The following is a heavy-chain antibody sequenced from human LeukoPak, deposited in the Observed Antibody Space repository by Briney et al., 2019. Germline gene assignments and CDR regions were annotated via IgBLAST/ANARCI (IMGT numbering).Heavy chain of an antibody. CDR2: IHYSGST. J-gene: IGHJ4*02. V-gene: IGHV4-59*12. D-gene: IGHD3-22*01. CDR1: GGSINSYY. Sequence: SETLSLTCTVSGGSINSYYWSWIRQPPGKGLEWIGYIHYSGSTNYNPSLKSRVTISVNTSRNQFSLNLTSVTAADTAMYYCAREQWAYRSYYASSGYHDYWGQGTLVTVSS. CDR3: AREQWAYRSYYASSGYHDY.